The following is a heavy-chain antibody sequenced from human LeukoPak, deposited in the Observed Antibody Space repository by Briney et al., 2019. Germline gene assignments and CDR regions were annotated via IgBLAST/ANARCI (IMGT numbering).Heavy chain of an antibody. CDR1: GFTFSSFW. CDR3: TRVSGGYDLSDY. Sequence: GGSLRLSCAASGFTFSSFWMSWVRQAPGRGLEWVANIRKDGSLQYYVDSVEGRFTISRDNAKNSLYLQMNSLRADDTAVYYCTRVSGGYDLSDYWGQGTLVTVSS. V-gene: IGHV3-7*03. CDR2: IRKDGSLQ. D-gene: IGHD3-3*01. J-gene: IGHJ4*02.